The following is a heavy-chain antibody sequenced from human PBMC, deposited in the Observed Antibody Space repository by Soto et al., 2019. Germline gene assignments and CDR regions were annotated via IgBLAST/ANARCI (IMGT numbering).Heavy chain of an antibody. D-gene: IGHD5-18*01. CDR3: AKGGYNYGFLFDC. CDR1: GYTFNNYA. CDR2: ISGSGAST. V-gene: IGHV3-23*01. Sequence: GALRLSCAASGYTFNNYAMSWVRQAPGKGLEWVSAISGSGASTYYADSVKGRFTVSRDNSKNTLYLQMNSLRAEDTAVYYCAKGGYNYGFLFDCWGQGTLVTVSS. J-gene: IGHJ4*02.